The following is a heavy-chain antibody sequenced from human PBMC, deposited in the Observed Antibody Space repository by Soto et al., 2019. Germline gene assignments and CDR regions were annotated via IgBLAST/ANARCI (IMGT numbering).Heavy chain of an antibody. CDR2: IYYSGST. D-gene: IGHD3-3*01. CDR3: ARHASSYYDFWSGYYIREYYGMDV. V-gene: IGHV4-39*01. CDR1: GGSISSSSYY. Sequence: SETLSLTCTVSGGSISSSSYYWGWIRQPPGKGLEWIGSIYYSGSTYYNPSLKSRVTISVDTSKNQFSLKLSSVTAADTTVYYCARHASSYYDFWSGYYIREYYGMDVWGQGTTVTVSS. J-gene: IGHJ6*02.